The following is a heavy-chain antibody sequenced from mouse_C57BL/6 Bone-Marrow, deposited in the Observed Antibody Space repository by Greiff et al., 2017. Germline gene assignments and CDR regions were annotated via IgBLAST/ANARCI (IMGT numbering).Heavy chain of an antibody. V-gene: IGHV1-64*01. Sequence: QVQLQQPGAELVKPGASVKLSCKASGYTFTSYWMHWVKQRPGQGLEWIGMIHPNSGSTNYNEKFKSKATLTVDKSSSTAYMQLSSLTSEDAAVYYCARDYYGSGHDDWGTGTTVTVAS. CDR1: GYTFTSYW. CDR2: IHPNSGST. D-gene: IGHD1-1*01. J-gene: IGHJ1*03. CDR3: ARDYYGSGHDD.